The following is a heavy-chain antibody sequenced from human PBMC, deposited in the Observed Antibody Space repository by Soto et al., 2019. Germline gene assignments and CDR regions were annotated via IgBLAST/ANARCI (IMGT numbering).Heavy chain of an antibody. CDR1: GVTFSTSG. Sequence: QWQLLQSGAEVKKPGSSRKVSCKTSGVTFSTSGISCVRQGLGQGLEGMGGIISLFGTPKYARTFHGRVSTTPDDSATMTSLDCSGRISDDTATSYLARVSPSICGGGNCYRLDSYFEAWVQGSQVVVAS. J-gene: IGHJ4*03. CDR2: IISLFGTP. D-gene: IGHD2-21*01. CDR3: ARVSPSICGGGNCYRLDSYFEA. V-gene: IGHV1-69*01.